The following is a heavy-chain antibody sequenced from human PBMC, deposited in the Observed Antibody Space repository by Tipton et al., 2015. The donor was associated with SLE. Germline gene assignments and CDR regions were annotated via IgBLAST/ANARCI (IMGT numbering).Heavy chain of an antibody. V-gene: IGHV3-30*02. CDR3: AKEVPLAPFDC. Sequence: SLRLSCAASGFTFIKYGMHWVRQAPGKGLEWVALIKYDGSNEHYADSVKGRFTISRDNSRDTLYLYMNSLRNEDTAMYYCAKEVPLAPFDCWGQGILVTVS. J-gene: IGHJ4*02. D-gene: IGHD1-1*01. CDR1: GFTFIKYG. CDR2: IKYDGSNE.